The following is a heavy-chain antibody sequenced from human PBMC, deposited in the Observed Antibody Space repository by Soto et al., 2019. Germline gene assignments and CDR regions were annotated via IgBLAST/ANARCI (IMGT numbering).Heavy chain of an antibody. V-gene: IGHV1-69*13. D-gene: IGHD3-16*01. CDR2: IIPFFKPP. Sequence: SVKVSCMASGGTFSSHSISWVRQAPGQGLEWMGGIIPFFKPPNYAQKFQGRVTITADDSTSTAYMDLYSLRSEDTAVYYCARDLPLNYYDGTFSYYAMDVWGQGTTVTVSS. J-gene: IGHJ6*02. CDR3: ARDLPLNYYDGTFSYYAMDV. CDR1: GGTFSSHS.